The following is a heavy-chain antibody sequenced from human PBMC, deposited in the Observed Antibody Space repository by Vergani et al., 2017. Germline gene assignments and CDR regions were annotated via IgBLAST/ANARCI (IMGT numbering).Heavy chain of an antibody. CDR3: AQIXSENGYNYDAFNI. V-gene: IGHV2-26*01. CDR1: GFSLSNARMG. Sequence: QVTLKESGPVLVKPTETLSLTCTVSGFSLSNARMGVSWIRQPPGKALEWLAHIFSNDEKSYSTSLKSRLTISKDTSKNRLVLRMTNMDPVYTAMYYCAQIXSENGYNYDAFNIWGKGTMVLFSS. D-gene: IGHD5-24*01. CDR2: IFSNDEK. J-gene: IGHJ3*02.